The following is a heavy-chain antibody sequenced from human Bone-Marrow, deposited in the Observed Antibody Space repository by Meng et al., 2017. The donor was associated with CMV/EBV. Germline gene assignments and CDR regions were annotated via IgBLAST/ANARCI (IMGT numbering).Heavy chain of an antibody. Sequence: SVKVSCKASGGTFSSYAISWVRQAPGQGLEWMGGIIPIFGTANYAQKFQGRVTITTDESTSTAYMELSSQRSEDKAVYYCARSVEVTDYYYGMDVWGQGTTVTVSS. CDR2: IIPIFGTA. J-gene: IGHJ6*02. V-gene: IGHV1-69*05. CDR1: GGTFSSYA. CDR3: ARSVEVTDYYYGMDV. D-gene: IGHD5-18*01.